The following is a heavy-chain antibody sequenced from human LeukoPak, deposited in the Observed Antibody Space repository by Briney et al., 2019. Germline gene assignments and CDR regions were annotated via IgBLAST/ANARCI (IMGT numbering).Heavy chain of an antibody. J-gene: IGHJ4*02. CDR2: ISTYNGDT. CDR1: GYIFKNYA. V-gene: IGHV1-18*01. Sequence: GASVVVSCKASGYIFKNYAISWVRQAPGQGLEWMAWISTYNGDTNYAQKFQGRVTITKDTSASTAYMELRSLRSDDTAVYYCARDPSNTSGWYIYFDYWGQGALVTVSS. CDR3: ARDPSNTSGWYIYFDY. D-gene: IGHD6-19*01.